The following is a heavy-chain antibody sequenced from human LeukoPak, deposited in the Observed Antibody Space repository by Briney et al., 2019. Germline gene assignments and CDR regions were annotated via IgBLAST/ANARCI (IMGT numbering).Heavy chain of an antibody. CDR3: ARVAQKLERIVVAGTSEWRANWFFDL. D-gene: IGHD6-19*01. V-gene: IGHV4-4*02. CDR2: IYHSGST. Sequence: SSETLSLTCAVSGGSISSSNWWSWVRPSPGKGLEWIGEIYHSGSTNYNPSLKSRVTMSVDTSKNQFSLKLRSVTAADTAVYYCARVAQKLERIVVAGTSEWRANWFFDLWGRGTLVTVSS. CDR1: GGSISSSNW. J-gene: IGHJ2*01.